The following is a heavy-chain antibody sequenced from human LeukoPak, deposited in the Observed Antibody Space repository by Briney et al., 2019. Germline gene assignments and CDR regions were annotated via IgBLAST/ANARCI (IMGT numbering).Heavy chain of an antibody. CDR2: INHSGST. CDR3: ARRVLRYFDWSPRVYFDY. Sequence: SETLSLTCAVYGGSFSGYYWSWIRQPPGKGLEWIGEINHSGSTNYNPSLKSRVTISVDTSKNQFSLKLSSVTAADTAVYYCARRVLRYFDWSPRVYFDYWGQGTLVTVSS. D-gene: IGHD3-9*01. V-gene: IGHV4-34*01. J-gene: IGHJ4*02. CDR1: GGSFSGYY.